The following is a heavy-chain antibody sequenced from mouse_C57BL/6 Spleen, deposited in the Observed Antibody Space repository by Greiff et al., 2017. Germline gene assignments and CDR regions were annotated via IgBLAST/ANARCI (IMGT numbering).Heavy chain of an antibody. D-gene: IGHD2-4*01. CDR2: ISSGGDYI. CDR1: GFTFSSYA. Sequence: EVKLMESGEGLVKPGGSLKLSCAASGFTFSSYAMSWVRQTPEKRLEWVAYISSGGDYIYYADTVKGRFTISRDNARNTLYLQMSSLKSEDTAMYYWTRVGEKRYDYESFAYWGQGTTLTVSS. CDR3: TRVGEKRYDYESFAY. J-gene: IGHJ2*01. V-gene: IGHV5-9-1*02.